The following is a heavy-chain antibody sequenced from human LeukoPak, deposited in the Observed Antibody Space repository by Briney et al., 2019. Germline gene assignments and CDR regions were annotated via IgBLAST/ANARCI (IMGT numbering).Heavy chain of an antibody. Sequence: PGGSLRLSCAASGFTFSSYAMSWVRQAPGKGLEWVSFIGSSSSDIQYADSVKGRFTISRDNAKNSLYLHMNSLRVEDTAVYYCARDPFITMDVWGQGTTVTVSS. J-gene: IGHJ6*02. CDR1: GFTFSSYA. CDR2: IGSSSSDI. CDR3: ARDPFITMDV. D-gene: IGHD3-10*01. V-gene: IGHV3-21*01.